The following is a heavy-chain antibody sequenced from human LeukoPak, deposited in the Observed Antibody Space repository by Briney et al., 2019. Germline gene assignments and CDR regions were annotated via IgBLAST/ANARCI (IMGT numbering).Heavy chain of an antibody. D-gene: IGHD1-14*01. Sequence: GGSLRLSCAASGFTFSSYAMSWVRQAPGKGLEWVSAISGSGGSTYYADSVKGRFTISRDNAKNSLYLQMNSLRAEDTAVYYCARDHPDQTDYWGQGTLVTVSS. CDR3: ARDHPDQTDY. CDR2: ISGSGGST. V-gene: IGHV3-23*01. CDR1: GFTFSSYA. J-gene: IGHJ4*02.